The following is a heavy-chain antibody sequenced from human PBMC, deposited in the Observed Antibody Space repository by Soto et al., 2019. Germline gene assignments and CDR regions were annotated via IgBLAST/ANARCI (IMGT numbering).Heavy chain of an antibody. CDR1: CGSISSSTYY. J-gene: IGHJ5*02. CDR3: AKRSGWFSWFET. V-gene: IGHV4-39*01. Sequence: SETLSPTCTVSCGSISSSTYYWDFIRQPPGKGLGWVGSLHSSGTTSYNPSLKSRVTISVDTSKNQFSLKLNSVTAADTAVYYCAKRSGWFSWFETWGKGTMVTVSS. CDR2: LHSSGTT. D-gene: IGHD6-25*01.